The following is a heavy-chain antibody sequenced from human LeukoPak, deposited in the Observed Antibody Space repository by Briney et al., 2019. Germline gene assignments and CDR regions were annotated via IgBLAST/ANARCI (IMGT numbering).Heavy chain of an antibody. CDR3: AKAGHYGSGSYYSDY. CDR1: GFTFSNYA. D-gene: IGHD3-10*01. V-gene: IGHV3-23*01. J-gene: IGHJ4*02. Sequence: GGSLRLSCAASGFTFSNYAMSWVRQAPGRGLEWLSTISGSGTTTYYVDSVKGRFTVSRDNSKNTLYLQMSSLRAGDTAVYYCAKAGHYGSGSYYSDYWGRGTLVTVSP. CDR2: ISGSGTTT.